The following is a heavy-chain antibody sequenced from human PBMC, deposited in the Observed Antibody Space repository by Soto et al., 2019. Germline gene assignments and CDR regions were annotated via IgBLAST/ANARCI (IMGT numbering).Heavy chain of an antibody. CDR1: GFTFSSYA. Sequence: GGSLRLSCAASGFTFSSYAMSWVRQAPGKGLEWVSAISGSGGSTYYADSVKGRFTISRDNSKNTLYLQMNSLRAEDTAVYYCAKDEIVVVVAATMDVWGQGTTVTVSS. CDR2: ISGSGGST. J-gene: IGHJ6*02. D-gene: IGHD2-15*01. CDR3: AKDEIVVVVAATMDV. V-gene: IGHV3-23*01.